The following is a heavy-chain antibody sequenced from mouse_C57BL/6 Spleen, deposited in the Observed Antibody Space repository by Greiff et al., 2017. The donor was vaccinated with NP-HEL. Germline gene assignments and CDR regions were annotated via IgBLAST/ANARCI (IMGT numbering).Heavy chain of an antibody. V-gene: IGHV1-64*01. J-gene: IGHJ4*01. CDR1: GYTFTSYW. CDR2: IHPNSGST. CDR3: ARTPYYGSSYAMDY. Sequence: QVQLKQSGAELVKPGASVKLSCKASGYTFTSYWMHWVKQRPGQGLEWIGMIHPNSGSTNYNEKFKSKATLTVDKSSSTAYMQLSSLTSEDSAVYYCARTPYYGSSYAMDYWGQGTSVTVSS. D-gene: IGHD1-1*01.